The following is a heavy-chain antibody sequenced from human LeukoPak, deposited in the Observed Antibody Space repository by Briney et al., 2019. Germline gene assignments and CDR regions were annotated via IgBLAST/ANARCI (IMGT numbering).Heavy chain of an antibody. V-gene: IGHV4-38-2*02. CDR1: GYSISSGYY. D-gene: IGHD6-13*01. J-gene: IGHJ5*02. CDR3: ARVDSSSWYLTFDP. CDR2: IFHTGSA. Sequence: SETLSLTCNVSGYSISSGYYWGWIRQPPGKGLEYIGSIFHTGSADYNPSLKSRVTLSVDTSKNQFSLKLSSVTAADTAVYYCARVDSSSWYLTFDPWGQGTLVTVSS.